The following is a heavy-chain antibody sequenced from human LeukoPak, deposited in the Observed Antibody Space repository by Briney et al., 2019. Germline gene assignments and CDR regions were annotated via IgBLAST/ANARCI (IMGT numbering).Heavy chain of an antibody. CDR1: GYTFTGYY. CDR2: INAGNGNT. D-gene: IGHD3-10*01. CDR3: ARAWFGESFDY. Sequence: GASVKVSCKASGYTFTGYYMHWVRQAPGQRLEWMGWINAGNGNTKYSQEFQGRVTITRDTSASTAYMELSSLRSEDMAVYYCARAWFGESFDYWDQGTLVTVSS. V-gene: IGHV1-3*03. J-gene: IGHJ4*02.